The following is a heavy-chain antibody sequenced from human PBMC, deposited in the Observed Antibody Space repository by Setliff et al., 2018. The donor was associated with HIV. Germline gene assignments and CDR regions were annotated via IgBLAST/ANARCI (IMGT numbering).Heavy chain of an antibody. D-gene: IGHD4-17*01. V-gene: IGHV4-59*11. J-gene: IGHJ4*02. CDR2: IYYSGGT. CDR1: GGSISSHY. Sequence: SETLSLTCTVSGGSISSHYWSWIRQPPGKGLEWVGYIYYSGGTTYNPSLKSRVTISVDTSKNQFSLKLTSATVADTAVYYCARDHTYLTTLTRSSLYFDYWGQGTLVTVSS. CDR3: ARDHTYLTTLTRSSLYFDY.